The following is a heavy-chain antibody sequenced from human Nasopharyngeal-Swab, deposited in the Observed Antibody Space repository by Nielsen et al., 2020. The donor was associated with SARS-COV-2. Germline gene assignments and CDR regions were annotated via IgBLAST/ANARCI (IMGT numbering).Heavy chain of an antibody. V-gene: IGHV4-34*01. CDR3: ARERKGTIFGVVIMKGARRMDV. CDR2: INQSGST. Sequence: SRTLSLTCAVYGGSFSGYYWSWIRQPPGKGLEWIGEINQSGSTNYNPSLKSRVTISVDTSKNQFSLKLSSVTAADTAVYYCARERKGTIFGVVIMKGARRMDVWGQGTTVTVSS. D-gene: IGHD3-3*01. CDR1: GGSFSGYY. J-gene: IGHJ6*02.